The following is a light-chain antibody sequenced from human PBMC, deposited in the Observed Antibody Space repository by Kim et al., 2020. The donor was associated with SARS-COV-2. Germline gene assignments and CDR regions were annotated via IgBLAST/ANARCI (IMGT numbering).Light chain of an antibody. J-gene: IGKJ3*01. CDR3: QQRNRWPFT. Sequence: PGERATLSCGASQSVVRFLAWYRQKPGHSPRLLIYDTSKRATGIPARFSGSGSETDFTLTISSLEPEDFAIYYCQQRNRWPFTFGPGTKVDIK. V-gene: IGKV3-11*01. CDR2: DTS. CDR1: QSVVRF.